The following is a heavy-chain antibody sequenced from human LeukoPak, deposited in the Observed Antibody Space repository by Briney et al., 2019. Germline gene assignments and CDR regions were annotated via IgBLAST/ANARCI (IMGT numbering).Heavy chain of an antibody. D-gene: IGHD1-1*01. J-gene: IGHJ4*02. V-gene: IGHV1-2*02. CDR2: IKPNSGGT. CDR3: SRDLIQLELYYFDY. CDR1: GYTFTGYY. Sequence: ASVKVSCKASGYTFTGYYMHWVRPAPGQGLEWMGWIKPNSGGTNDAQKFQGRVTMTRDTSISTAYMELSRLRSDDTAVYYCSRDLIQLELYYFDYWGQGTLVTVSS.